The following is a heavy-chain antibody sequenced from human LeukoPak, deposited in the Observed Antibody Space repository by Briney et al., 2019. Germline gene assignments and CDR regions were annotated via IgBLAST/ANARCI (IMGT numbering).Heavy chain of an antibody. CDR3: ARGQYSSSLVFDF. CDR1: GGSFSGYY. V-gene: IGHV4-34*01. D-gene: IGHD6-6*01. CDR2: INHSGST. J-gene: IGHJ4*02. Sequence: PSETLSLTCAVYGGSFSGYYWSWIRQPPGKGLEWIGEINHSGSTKYNPSLKSRVTISEDTSKHQFSLKLSSVTAADTAVYYCARGQYSSSLVFDFWGQGTLVTVSS.